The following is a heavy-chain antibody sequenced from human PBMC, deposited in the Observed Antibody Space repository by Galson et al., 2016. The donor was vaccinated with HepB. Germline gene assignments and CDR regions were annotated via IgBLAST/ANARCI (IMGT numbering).Heavy chain of an antibody. D-gene: IGHD3-3*01. J-gene: IGHJ6*03. CDR2: INSDGSST. Sequence: LRLSCAASGFTLSSYWMHWVRQAPGKGLEWVSRINSDGSSTSYADSVKGRFTISRDNTKNTLYLQMNSLRAEETAVYYCARGQHKTTFGVTINNHYYMDVWGKGTTVTVSS. V-gene: IGHV3-74*01. CDR3: ARGQHKTTFGVTINNHYYMDV. CDR1: GFTLSSYW.